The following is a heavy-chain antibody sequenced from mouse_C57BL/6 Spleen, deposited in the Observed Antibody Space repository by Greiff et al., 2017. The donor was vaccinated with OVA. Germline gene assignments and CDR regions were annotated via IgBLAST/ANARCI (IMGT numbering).Heavy chain of an antibody. Sequence: VQLQQSGAELVRPGASVTLSCKASGYTFTDYEMHWVKQTPVHGLEWIGAIDPETGGTAYNQKFKGKAILTADKSSSTAYMELRSLTSEDSAVYYCTKERAYYSNYEGGGYYAMDYWGQGTSVTVSS. J-gene: IGHJ4*01. CDR1: GYTFTDYE. CDR2: IDPETGGT. CDR3: TKERAYYSNYEGGGYYAMDY. V-gene: IGHV1-15*01. D-gene: IGHD2-5*01.